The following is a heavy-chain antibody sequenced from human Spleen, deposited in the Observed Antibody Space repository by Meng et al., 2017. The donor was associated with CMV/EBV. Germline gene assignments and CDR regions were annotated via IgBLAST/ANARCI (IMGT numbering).Heavy chain of an antibody. CDR1: GYTFTSYG. Sequence: ASVKVSCKASGYTFTSYGISWVRQAPGQGLQWMGWINTYNSNTNYAHSLQGRVTMTTDTSTSTAYMELRSLTSDDTAVYFCARGGSSGWYYYYGVDVWGQGTTVTVSS. V-gene: IGHV1-18*01. CDR3: ARGGSSGWYYYYGVDV. D-gene: IGHD6-19*01. J-gene: IGHJ6*02. CDR2: INTYNSNT.